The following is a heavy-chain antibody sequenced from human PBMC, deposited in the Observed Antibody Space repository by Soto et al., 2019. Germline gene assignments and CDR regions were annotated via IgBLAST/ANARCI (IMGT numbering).Heavy chain of an antibody. J-gene: IGHJ5*02. CDR2: MNPNSGNT. CDR1: GYTFTSYD. Sequence: QVQLVQSGAEVKKPGASVKVSCKASGYTFTSYDINWVRQATGQGLEWMGWMNPNSGNTGYAQKFQCSVTMTRNTSISRAEMELSSLRSEHPAVYCCSGQVSGWYRPWGQGTLVPVSS. V-gene: IGHV1-8*01. CDR3: SGQVSGWYRP. D-gene: IGHD6-19*01.